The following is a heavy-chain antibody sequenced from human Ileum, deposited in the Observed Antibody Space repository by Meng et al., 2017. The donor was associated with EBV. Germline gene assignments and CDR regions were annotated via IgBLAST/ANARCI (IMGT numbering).Heavy chain of an antibody. CDR3: AHRAGRFGEDPYNWFDP. Sequence: EHLVELGAEVKKPGSSVKVSCKASVGTFSSYAISWVRQAPGQGLEWMGGIIPIFGTANYAQKFQGRVTITADESTSTAYMELSSLRSEDTAVYYCAHRAGRFGEDPYNWFDPWGQGTLVTVSS. CDR1: VGTFSSYA. V-gene: IGHV1-69*01. D-gene: IGHD3-10*01. CDR2: IIPIFGTA. J-gene: IGHJ5*02.